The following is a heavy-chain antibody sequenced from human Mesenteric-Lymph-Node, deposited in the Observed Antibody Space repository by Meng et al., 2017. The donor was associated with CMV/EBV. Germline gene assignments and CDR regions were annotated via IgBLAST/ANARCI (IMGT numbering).Heavy chain of an antibody. D-gene: IGHD2-2*01. V-gene: IGHV3-9*01. CDR3: ATSYCSIADCGIDD. Sequence: SLKISCAASGFTFGDYALHWVRQAPGKGLEWVSGLSWNSGSIGYADSVKGRFTISRDNGKNSLYLQMNSLRVEDTALYYCATSYCSIADCGIDDWGKETLVTVSS. CDR1: GFTFGDYA. J-gene: IGHJ4*02. CDR2: LSWNSGSI.